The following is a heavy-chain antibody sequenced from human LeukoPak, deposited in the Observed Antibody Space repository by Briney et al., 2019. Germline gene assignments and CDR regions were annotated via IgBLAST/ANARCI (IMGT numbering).Heavy chain of an antibody. V-gene: IGHV4-34*01. CDR3: ARGLGANPPGGY. CDR2: INHSGST. CDR1: GGSFSGYY. J-gene: IGHJ4*02. D-gene: IGHD1-26*01. Sequence: SETLSLTCAVYGGSFSGYYWSWIRQPPGKGLEWIGEINHSGSTNYNPSLKSRATISVDTSKNQFSLKLSSVTAADTAVYYCARGLGANPPGGYWGQGTLVTVSS.